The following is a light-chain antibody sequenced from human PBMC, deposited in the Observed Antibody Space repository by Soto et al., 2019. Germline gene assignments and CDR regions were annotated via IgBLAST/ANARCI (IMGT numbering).Light chain of an antibody. CDR2: GAS. Sequence: EIVLTQSPGTLSLSPGERATLSFRASQSVSSSYLAWYQQKPGQAPRLLIYGASSRATGIPDRFSGSGSGTEFTLTISSLQPDDFATYYCQHYNSYSEAFGQGTKVDI. J-gene: IGKJ1*01. CDR1: QSVSSSY. V-gene: IGKV3-20*01. CDR3: QHYNSYSEA.